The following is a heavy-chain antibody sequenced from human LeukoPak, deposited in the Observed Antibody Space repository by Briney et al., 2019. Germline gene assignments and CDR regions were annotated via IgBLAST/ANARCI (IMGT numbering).Heavy chain of an antibody. CDR3: ARIMGRGYCSSTSCRGDWFDP. D-gene: IGHD2-2*01. CDR1: GGSISSSNW. CDR2: ICHSGST. J-gene: IGHJ5*02. V-gene: IGHV4-4*02. Sequence: SGTLSLTCAVSGGSISSSNWWSWVRQPPGKGLEWIGEICHSGSTNYNPSLKSRVTISVDKSKNQFSLKLSSVTAADTAVYYCARIMGRGYCSSTSCRGDWFDPWGQGTLVTVSS.